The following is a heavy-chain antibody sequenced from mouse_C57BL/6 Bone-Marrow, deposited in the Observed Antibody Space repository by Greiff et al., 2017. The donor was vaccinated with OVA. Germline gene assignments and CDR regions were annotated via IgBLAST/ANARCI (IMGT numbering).Heavy chain of an antibody. CDR1: GYTFTSYW. D-gene: IGHD2-4*01. CDR3: ARYDDVGYFDY. Sequence: QVQLQQPGAELVRPGSSVKLSCKASGYTFTSYWMHWVKQRPIQGLEWIGNIDPSDSETHYNQKFKDKATLTVDKSSSTAYMQLSSLTSEDSAVYYGARYDDVGYFDYWGQGTTLTVSA. CDR2: IDPSDSET. V-gene: IGHV1-52*01. J-gene: IGHJ2*01.